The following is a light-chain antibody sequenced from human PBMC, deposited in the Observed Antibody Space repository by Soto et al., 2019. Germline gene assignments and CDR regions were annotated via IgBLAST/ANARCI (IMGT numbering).Light chain of an antibody. CDR2: NAS. J-gene: IGKJ1*01. CDR1: QSISSW. Sequence: DIQMTQSPSTLSASVGDRVTITCRASQSISSWLAWYQQKPGKAHKLLIYNASSLESGVPSRFSGSGSGTEFTITISSLQPDDFATYYCQQYNSYSRTFGQGTKVEIK. V-gene: IGKV1-5*03. CDR3: QQYNSYSRT.